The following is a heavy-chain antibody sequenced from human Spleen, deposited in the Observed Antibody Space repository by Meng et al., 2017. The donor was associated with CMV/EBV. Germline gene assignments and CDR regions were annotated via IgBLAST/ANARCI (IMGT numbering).Heavy chain of an antibody. CDR3: AKGRKDDYNWDAFDI. Sequence: SLKISCAASGFTFDDYAMHWVRQAPGKGLEWVSGISWNSGGIRYADSVKGRFTISRDNAKNSLYLQMNSLRSEGTALYYCAKGRKDDYNWDAFDIWGQGTMVTVSS. V-gene: IGHV3-9*01. CDR1: GFTFDDYA. J-gene: IGHJ3*02. D-gene: IGHD5-24*01. CDR2: ISWNSGGI.